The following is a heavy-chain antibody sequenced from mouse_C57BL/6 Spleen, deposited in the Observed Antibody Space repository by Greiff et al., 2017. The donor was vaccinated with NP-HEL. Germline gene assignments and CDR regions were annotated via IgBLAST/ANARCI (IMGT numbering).Heavy chain of an antibody. Sequence: VQLQQSGTVLARPGASVKMSCKTSGYTFTSYWMHWVKQRPGQGLEWIGAIYPGNSDTSYNQKFKGKAKLTAVTSASTAYMELSSLTNEDSAVYYCTGPTVVSPYYFDYWGKGTTLTVAS. V-gene: IGHV1-5*01. CDR2: IYPGNSDT. CDR3: TGPTVVSPYYFDY. D-gene: IGHD1-1*01. J-gene: IGHJ2*01. CDR1: GYTFTSYW.